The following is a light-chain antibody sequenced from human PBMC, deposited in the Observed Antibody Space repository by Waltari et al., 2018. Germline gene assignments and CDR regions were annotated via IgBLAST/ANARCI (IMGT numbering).Light chain of an antibody. CDR1: QSVSRSY. V-gene: IGKV3-20*01. J-gene: IGKJ4*01. Sequence: EIVLTQSPGTLSLSPGDRATLSSRASQSVSRSYLAWYQQKPGQAPRLLIYGASSRATGIPDRFSGSGSGTDFTLTISRLEPEDFAVYYCQQYGSSPSLTFGGGTKVEIK. CDR3: QQYGSSPSLT. CDR2: GAS.